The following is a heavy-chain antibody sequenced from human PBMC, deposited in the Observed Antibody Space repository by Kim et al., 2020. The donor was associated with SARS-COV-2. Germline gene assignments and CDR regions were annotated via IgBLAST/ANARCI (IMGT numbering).Heavy chain of an antibody. D-gene: IGHD2-15*01. J-gene: IGHJ6*02. CDR3: ARDTPHCSGGSCYLRIYYYYGMDV. V-gene: IGHV1-18*01. CDR2: ISAYNGNT. CDR1: GYTFTSYG. Sequence: ASVKVSCKASGYTFTSYGISWVRQAPGQGLEWMGWISAYNGNTNYAQKLQGRVTMTTDTSTSTAYMELRSLRSDDTAVYYCARDTPHCSGGSCYLRIYYYYGMDVWGQGTTVTVSS.